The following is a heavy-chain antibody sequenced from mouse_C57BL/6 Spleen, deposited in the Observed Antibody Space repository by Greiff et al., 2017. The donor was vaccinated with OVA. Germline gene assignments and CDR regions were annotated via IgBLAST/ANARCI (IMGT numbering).Heavy chain of an antibody. Sequence: EVMLVESGGDLVKPGGSLKLSCAASGFTFSSYGMSWVRQTPDKRLEWVATISSGGSYTYYPDSVKGRFTISRDNAKNTLYLQMSSLKSEDTAMYYCARHEGGDYWGQGTTLTVSS. CDR2: ISSGGSYT. V-gene: IGHV5-6*02. J-gene: IGHJ2*01. CDR3: ARHEGGDY. CDR1: GFTFSSYG.